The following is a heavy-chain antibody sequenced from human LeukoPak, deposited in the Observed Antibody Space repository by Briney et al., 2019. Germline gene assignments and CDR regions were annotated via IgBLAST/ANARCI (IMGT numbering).Heavy chain of an antibody. CDR3: ARVLRFLEWLPLGY. D-gene: IGHD3-3*01. V-gene: IGHV3-30*03. J-gene: IGHJ4*02. Sequence: GGSLRLSCAASGFAFSTYGMHWVRQAPGKGLEWVAVISYDGSNKYYADSVKGRFTISRDNSKNTLYLQMNSLRAEDTAVYYCARVLRFLEWLPLGYWGQGTLVTVSS. CDR1: GFAFSTYG. CDR2: ISYDGSNK.